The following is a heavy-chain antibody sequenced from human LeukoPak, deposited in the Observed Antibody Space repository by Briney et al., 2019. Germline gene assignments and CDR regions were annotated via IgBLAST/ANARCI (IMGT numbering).Heavy chain of an antibody. CDR1: GFTFSRYG. CDR2: ISYDGSNK. Sequence: PGGSLRLSCAASGFTFSRYGMHWVRQAPGKGLEWVAVISYDGSNKYFAASVKGRFTISRDNSKNTLYLQMNSLRAEDTAVYYCAKLTYGDYPFDYRGQGTLVTVSS. V-gene: IGHV3-30*18. J-gene: IGHJ4*02. D-gene: IGHD4-17*01. CDR3: AKLTYGDYPFDY.